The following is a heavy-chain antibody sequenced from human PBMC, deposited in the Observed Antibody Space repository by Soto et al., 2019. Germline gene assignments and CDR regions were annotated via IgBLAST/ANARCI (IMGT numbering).Heavy chain of an antibody. CDR3: ARQSFCSPSCYTNYFDF. Sequence: GGSLRLSCVASGFTFSKYSMNWVRQAPDKGLEWVSAISSGSSYIYYADSVKGRFTISRDNGENSLYLQMNSLRTEDTAIYYCARQSFCSPSCYTNYFDFWGQGSLVTVSS. CDR2: ISSGSSYI. CDR1: GFTFSKYS. V-gene: IGHV3-21*01. D-gene: IGHD2-2*02. J-gene: IGHJ4*02.